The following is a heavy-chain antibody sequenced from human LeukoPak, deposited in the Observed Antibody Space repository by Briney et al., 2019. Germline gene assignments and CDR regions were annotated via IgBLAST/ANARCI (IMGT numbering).Heavy chain of an antibody. CDR3: ARVKVAGTREFDY. D-gene: IGHD6-19*01. V-gene: IGHV3-30*02. CDR1: GFTFSTYG. Sequence: GGSLRLSCAASGFTFSTYGMHWVRQAPGKGLEWVAFIRYDGSTKYYIDSVKGRFTLSRDNAKNTLYLQMNSLRVEDTAVYYCARVKVAGTREFDYWGQGTLVTVSS. CDR2: IRYDGSTK. J-gene: IGHJ4*02.